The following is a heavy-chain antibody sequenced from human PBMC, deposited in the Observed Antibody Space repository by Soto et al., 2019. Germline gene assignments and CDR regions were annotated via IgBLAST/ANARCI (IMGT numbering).Heavy chain of an antibody. CDR2: MSFDETKK. J-gene: IGHJ6*02. Sequence: QVRLVESGGGVVQPGRSLRLSCAASGFTFSNYAMHWVRQAPGKGLEWVAVMSFDETKKYHAASVEGRFTISTDNSQNPLDLQMNTLRAENTALYYCARSHAPYYYDTTGFFFGVYVWGQGTTVVVSS. D-gene: IGHD3-22*01. CDR3: ARSHAPYYYDTTGFFFGVYV. CDR1: GFTFSNYA. V-gene: IGHV3-30-3*01.